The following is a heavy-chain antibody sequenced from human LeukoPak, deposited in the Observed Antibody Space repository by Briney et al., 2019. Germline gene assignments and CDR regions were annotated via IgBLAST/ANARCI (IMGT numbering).Heavy chain of an antibody. CDR1: GGSFSGYY. Sequence: SETLSLTCAVYGGSFSGYYWSWIRQPPGKGLEWIGEINHSGSTSYNPSLKSRVTISVDTSKNQFSLKLSSVTAADTAVYYCARGREWFDPWGQGTLVTVSS. V-gene: IGHV4-34*01. J-gene: IGHJ5*02. CDR2: INHSGST. CDR3: ARGREWFDP.